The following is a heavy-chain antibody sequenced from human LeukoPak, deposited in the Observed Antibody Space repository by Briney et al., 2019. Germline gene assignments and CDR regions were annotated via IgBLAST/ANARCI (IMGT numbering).Heavy chain of an antibody. Sequence: SETLSLTCTVSGGSIGTYYWSWIRQSPGKGLEWIGYVYYSGATIYNPSLKSRVTMSVDTSKNQFSLKLNSVTAGDTAVYYCARHGSITWSFIEYWGQGTLVTVSS. J-gene: IGHJ4*02. CDR3: ARHGSITWSFIEY. D-gene: IGHD1-1*01. V-gene: IGHV4-59*08. CDR1: GGSIGTYY. CDR2: VYYSGAT.